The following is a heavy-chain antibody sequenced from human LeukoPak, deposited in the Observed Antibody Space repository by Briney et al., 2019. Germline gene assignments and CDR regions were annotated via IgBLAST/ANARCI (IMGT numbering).Heavy chain of an antibody. CDR3: ARMGVSYYYDSSTYYPVAFDV. Sequence: SETLSLTCAVSGYSISRGYYWGWSRQSPGKGLEWIGTSFHNGGIYYNPSLKSRVTQTVDTSKNQFSLKLNSVTAADTAMYYCARMGVSYYYDSSTYYPVAFDVWGQGTMVTVSS. CDR1: GYSISRGYY. CDR2: SFHNGGI. J-gene: IGHJ3*01. D-gene: IGHD3-22*01. V-gene: IGHV4-38-2*01.